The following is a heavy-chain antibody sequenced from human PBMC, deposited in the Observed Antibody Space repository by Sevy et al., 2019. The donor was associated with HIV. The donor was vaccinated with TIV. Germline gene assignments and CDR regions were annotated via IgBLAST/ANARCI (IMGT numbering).Heavy chain of an antibody. Sequence: ASVKVSCKASGYTFTTYPIGWVRQAPGQGLEWMGWISTYSGETRDAQKFQGRATMTTDTSKSTAYLDLRSLRSDDTALYYCARDSDGSGHYYADFFDYWGQGTLVTVSS. D-gene: IGHD3-22*01. V-gene: IGHV1-18*01. J-gene: IGHJ4*02. CDR3: ARDSDGSGHYYADFFDY. CDR1: GYTFTTYP. CDR2: ISTYSGET.